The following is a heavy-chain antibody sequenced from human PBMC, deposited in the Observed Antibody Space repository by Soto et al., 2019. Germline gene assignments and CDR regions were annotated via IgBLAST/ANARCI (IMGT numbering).Heavy chain of an antibody. D-gene: IGHD1-26*01. V-gene: IGHV4-4*07. J-gene: IGHJ4*02. CDR3: AKGWDVKYFDK. CDR1: GASLLSSY. Sequence: SETLSLTCSVSGASLLSSYWSWVRQPAGKGLEWIGHIFSSGRTSYNPSLKSRLTMSIDTSKNLFSLNLSSVTAADTAVYYCAKGWDVKYFDKWGQGTLVTVSS. CDR2: IFSSGRT.